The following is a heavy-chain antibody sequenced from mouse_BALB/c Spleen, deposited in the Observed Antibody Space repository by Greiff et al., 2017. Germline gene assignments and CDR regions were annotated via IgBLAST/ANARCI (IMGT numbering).Heavy chain of an antibody. D-gene: IGHD2-1*01. V-gene: IGHV1-9*01. J-gene: IGHJ2*01. CDR1: GYTFSSYW. CDR3: ARSGAIYYGNPFDY. Sequence: QVQLQQSGAELMKPGASVKISCKATGYTFSSYWIEWVKQRPGHGLEWIGEILPGSGSTNYNEKFKGKATFTADTSSNTAYMQLSSLTSEDSAVYYCARSGAIYYGNPFDYWGQGTTLTVSS. CDR2: ILPGSGST.